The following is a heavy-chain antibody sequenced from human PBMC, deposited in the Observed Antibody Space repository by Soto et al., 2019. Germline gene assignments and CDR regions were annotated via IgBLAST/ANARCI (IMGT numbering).Heavy chain of an antibody. D-gene: IGHD3-22*01. V-gene: IGHV1-46*01. J-gene: IGHJ4*02. CDR2: INPSGGST. CDR1: GYFFTNHY. CDR3: ARADYYASSGFYFDC. Sequence: QVQLVQSGAEVKKPGASVKVSCKASGYFFTNHYIHWVRQAPGQGLEWMGIINPSGGSTNYLQKFQGRITKTRDTSTSSVYMALSSLRSEVTAVYFCARADYYASSGFYFDCWGQGSLVTVSS.